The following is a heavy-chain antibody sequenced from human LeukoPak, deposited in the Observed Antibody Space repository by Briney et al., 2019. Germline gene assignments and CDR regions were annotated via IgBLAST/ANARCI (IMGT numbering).Heavy chain of an antibody. J-gene: IGHJ3*02. CDR2: INPNSGGT. CDR3: ARDQQWLITGEDFFDI. CDR1: GYTFTGYY. D-gene: IGHD6-19*01. Sequence: ASVKVSCKASGYTFTGYYMHWVRQAPGQGLEWMGWINPNSGGTNYAQKFQGRITMTGDTSTSTVYMELSSLRSEDTAVYYCARDQQWLITGEDFFDIWGRRTMVTVSS. V-gene: IGHV1-2*02.